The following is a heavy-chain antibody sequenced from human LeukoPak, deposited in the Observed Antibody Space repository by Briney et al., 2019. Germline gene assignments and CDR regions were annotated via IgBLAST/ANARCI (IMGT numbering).Heavy chain of an antibody. V-gene: IGHV4-34*01. CDR3: ARGTYYYESSGPYC. J-gene: IGHJ4*02. Sequence: SETLSLTCGVQGESFSGYYWSWIRQPPGKGLEWIGEISHSGITNYSPSLQSRVTISVDTSKNQFSLKLTSVTAADTAVYYCARGTYYYESSGPYCGGQGSLVTVSS. CDR1: GESFSGYY. CDR2: ISHSGIT. D-gene: IGHD3-22*01.